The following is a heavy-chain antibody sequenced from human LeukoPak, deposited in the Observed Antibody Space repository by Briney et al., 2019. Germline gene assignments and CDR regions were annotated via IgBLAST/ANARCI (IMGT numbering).Heavy chain of an antibody. V-gene: IGHV3-23*01. D-gene: IGHD3-22*01. Sequence: GGSLRLSCAASGFTFSSYAMSWVRQAPGKGLEWVSAISGSGTNTYYADSVKGRFTISRDNSKNSLYLQMNSLRAEDTAVYYCAKGIVVVISGYAFDIWGQGTMVTVSS. CDR3: AKGIVVVISGYAFDI. J-gene: IGHJ3*02. CDR1: GFTFSSYA. CDR2: ISGSGTNT.